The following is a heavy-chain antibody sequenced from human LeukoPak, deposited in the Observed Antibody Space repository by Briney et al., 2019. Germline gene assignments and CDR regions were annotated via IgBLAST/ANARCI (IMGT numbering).Heavy chain of an antibody. Sequence: KTSETQSLTCTVSGDSIGSGGNFWTWLRQHPGKGLEYIGYVYHTGTASYNPSLTSRVVISVNTSTKQFSLRLSSVTAADTAVYFCAREGAHPVYDVWGPGILVTVSS. J-gene: IGHJ4*02. D-gene: IGHD5/OR15-5a*01. CDR3: AREGAHPVYDV. CDR1: GDSIGSGGNF. CDR2: VYHTGTA. V-gene: IGHV4-31*03.